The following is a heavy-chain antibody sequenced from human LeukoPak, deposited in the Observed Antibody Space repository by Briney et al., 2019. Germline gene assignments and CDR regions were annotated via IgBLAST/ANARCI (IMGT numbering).Heavy chain of an antibody. CDR3: ARERIVVVTVTAFDI. J-gene: IGHJ3*02. V-gene: IGHV4-59*12. D-gene: IGHD3-22*01. CDR2: IYYSGST. CDR1: GGSISSYY. Sequence: SSETLSLTCTVSGGSISSYYWSWIRQPPGKGLEWIGYIYYSGSTYYNPSLKSRVTISVDTSKNQFSLKLSSVTAADTAVYYCARERIVVVTVTAFDIWGQGTMVTVSS.